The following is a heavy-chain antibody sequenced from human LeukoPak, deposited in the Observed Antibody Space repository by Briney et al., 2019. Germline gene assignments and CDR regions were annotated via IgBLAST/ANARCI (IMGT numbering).Heavy chain of an antibody. CDR1: RFTFSSYG. Sequence: GGSLRLSCAASRFTFSSYGMHWVRQAPGKGLDWVAVISYDGSNKYYADSVKGRFTVSRDNSKNTLYLQMNSLRAEDTAVYYCAKVGEGLQLWLPFEYWGQGTLVTVSS. CDR3: AKVGEGLQLWLPFEY. J-gene: IGHJ4*02. D-gene: IGHD5-18*01. V-gene: IGHV3-30*18. CDR2: ISYDGSNK.